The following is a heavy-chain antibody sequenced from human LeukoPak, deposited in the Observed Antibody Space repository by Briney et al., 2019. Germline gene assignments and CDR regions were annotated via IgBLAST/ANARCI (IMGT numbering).Heavy chain of an antibody. J-gene: IGHJ4*02. Sequence: ASVKVSCKASGYTFTSDDINWVRQATGQGLEWMGWMNPNSGNTGYAQKFQGRVTKTRNTSISTAYMELSSLRSEDTAVYYCARGYCSGGSCYSLYNYWGQGTLVTVSS. D-gene: IGHD2-15*01. CDR3: ARGYCSGGSCYSLYNY. CDR2: MNPNSGNT. V-gene: IGHV1-8*01. CDR1: GYTFTSDD.